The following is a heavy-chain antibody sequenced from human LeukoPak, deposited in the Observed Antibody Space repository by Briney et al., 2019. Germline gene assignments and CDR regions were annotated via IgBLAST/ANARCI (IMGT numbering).Heavy chain of an antibody. J-gene: IGHJ4*02. D-gene: IGHD1-14*01. CDR1: GFTFSSYG. CDR3: ARDHGKRVY. CDR2: ISYDGSNK. Sequence: GGSLRLSCAASGFTFSSYGMHWVRQAPGKGLEWVAVISYDGSNKYYADSVKGRFTISRDNSKNTLYLQMNSLRAEDTAVYYCARDHGKRVYWGQGTLVTVSS. V-gene: IGHV3-30*03.